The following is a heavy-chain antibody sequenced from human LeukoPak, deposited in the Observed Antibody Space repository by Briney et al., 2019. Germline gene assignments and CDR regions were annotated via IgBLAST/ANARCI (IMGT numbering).Heavy chain of an antibody. V-gene: IGHV3-30*04. J-gene: IGHJ4*02. CDR1: GFTFSNHA. CDR2: ISYDGSNK. D-gene: IGHD3-10*01. Sequence: GGSLRLSCAASGFTFSNHAMHWVRQAPGKGLEGVAIISYDGSNKYYADSVKGRFTISRDNSKNTLYLQMNSLRAEDTAVYYCAKDLARITMVRGVTPGDYWGQGTLVTVSS. CDR3: AKDLARITMVRGVTPGDY.